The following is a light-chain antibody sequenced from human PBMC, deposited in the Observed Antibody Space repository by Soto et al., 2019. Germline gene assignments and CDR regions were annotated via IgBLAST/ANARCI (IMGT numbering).Light chain of an antibody. J-gene: IGKJ4*01. V-gene: IGKV1-9*01. CDR3: QQVNVYPST. CDR2: DAS. Sequence: IQLTHSPSSLSASVGDIVTITCRASQGISSYLGWYQQKPGKAPNLLIYDASTLHSGVPSRFSGGGSGTDFTLTISSLQPEDFATYYCQQVNVYPSTFGGGTKWIS. CDR1: QGISSY.